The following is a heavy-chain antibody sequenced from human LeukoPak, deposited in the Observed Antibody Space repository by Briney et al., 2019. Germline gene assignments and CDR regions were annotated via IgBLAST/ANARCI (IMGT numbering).Heavy chain of an antibody. J-gene: IGHJ4*02. Sequence: PSETLSLXCAVSGGSISGSYWSWIRQPPGKVLEWIAYMYNSGSTNYNPSLKSRVTISIDTSKNQFSLKLSSLTAADTAIYYCARGIESYGDYGYWGQGTLVTVSS. V-gene: IGHV4-59*01. CDR1: GGSISGSY. D-gene: IGHD4-17*01. CDR2: MYNSGST. CDR3: ARGIESYGDYGY.